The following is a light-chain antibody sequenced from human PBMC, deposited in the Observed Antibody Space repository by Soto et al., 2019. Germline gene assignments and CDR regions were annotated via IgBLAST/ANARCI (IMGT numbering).Light chain of an antibody. CDR2: YDD. J-gene: IGLJ3*02. Sequence: SYELTQSPSVSVAPGKTARITCGGNNIGSKNVQWYQQKPGQAPVLVIYYDDDRPSGIPERFSGSNSGNTATLTISRVEGGDEADYYCQVWHSSSDHVVFGGGIKLTVL. V-gene: IGLV3-21*04. CDR3: QVWHSSSDHVV. CDR1: NIGSKN.